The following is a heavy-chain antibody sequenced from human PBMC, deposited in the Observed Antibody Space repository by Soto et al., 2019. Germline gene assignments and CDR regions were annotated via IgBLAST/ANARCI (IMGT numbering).Heavy chain of an antibody. CDR2: INHSGST. V-gene: IGHV4-34*01. CDR3: ARARITIFGVVIGHYYYYYGMDV. CDR1: GVSFSGYY. J-gene: IGHJ6*02. Sequence: SETLSLTCAVYGVSFSGYYWSWIRQPPGKGLEWIGEINHSGSTNYNPSLKSRVTISVDTSKNQFSLKLSSVTAADTAVYYCARARITIFGVVIGHYYYYYGMDVWGQGTTVTVSS. D-gene: IGHD3-3*01.